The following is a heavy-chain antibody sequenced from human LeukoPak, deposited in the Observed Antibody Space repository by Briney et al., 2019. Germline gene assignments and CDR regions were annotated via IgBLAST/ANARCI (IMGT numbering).Heavy chain of an antibody. CDR3: ARVSLRPRGYSGYGVDY. J-gene: IGHJ4*02. CDR1: GGSFSGYY. V-gene: IGHV4-34*01. D-gene: IGHD5-12*01. Sequence: SETLSLTCAVYGGSFSGYYWSWIRQPPGKGLEWIGEINHSGSTNYNSSLKSRVTISVDTSKNQFSLKLSSVTAADTAVYYCARVSLRPRGYSGYGVDYWGQGTLVTVSS. CDR2: INHSGST.